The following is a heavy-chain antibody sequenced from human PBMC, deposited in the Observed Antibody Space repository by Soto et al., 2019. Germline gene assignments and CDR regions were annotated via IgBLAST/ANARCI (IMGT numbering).Heavy chain of an antibody. J-gene: IGHJ6*03. CDR1: GGSISSGGYY. CDR3: ARHAGRYCSSTSCRYYYYYMDV. CDR2: IYYSGST. V-gene: IGHV4-39*01. Sequence: SETLSLTCTVSGGSISSGGYYWSWIRQHPGKGLEWIGYIYYSGSTYYNPSLKSRVTISVDTSKNQFSLKLSSVTAADTAVYYCARHAGRYCSSTSCRYYYYYMDVWGKGTTVTVSS. D-gene: IGHD2-2*01.